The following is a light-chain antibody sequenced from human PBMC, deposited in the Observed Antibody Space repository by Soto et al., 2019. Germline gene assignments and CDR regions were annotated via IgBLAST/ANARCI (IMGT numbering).Light chain of an antibody. Sequence: QSVLTQPPSASXXPGQRVTISCSGSSSNIGTSSVYWYQRLPGTAPKLLIHSNNQRPSGVPDRFSGSKSGTSASLAISGLRSEDEADYYCAAWDDSLSGVVFGGGTKLTVL. CDR3: AAWDDSLSGVV. V-gene: IGLV1-47*02. CDR2: SNN. CDR1: SSNIGTSS. J-gene: IGLJ2*01.